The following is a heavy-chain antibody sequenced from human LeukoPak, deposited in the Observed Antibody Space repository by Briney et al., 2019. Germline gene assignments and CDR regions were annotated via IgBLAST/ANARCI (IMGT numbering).Heavy chain of an antibody. V-gene: IGHV4-30-2*01. D-gene: IGHD2-2*01. CDR3: ARDVRFGDPYCSSTSCPYDAFDI. Sequence: PSQTLSLTCAVSGGSISSGGYSWSWIRQPPGKGLEWIGYIYHSGSTYYNPSLKSRVTISVDRSKNQFSLKLSSVTAADTAVYNSARDVRFGDPYCSSTSCPYDAFDIWGQGTMVTVSS. CDR1: GGSISSGGYS. CDR2: IYHSGST. J-gene: IGHJ3*02.